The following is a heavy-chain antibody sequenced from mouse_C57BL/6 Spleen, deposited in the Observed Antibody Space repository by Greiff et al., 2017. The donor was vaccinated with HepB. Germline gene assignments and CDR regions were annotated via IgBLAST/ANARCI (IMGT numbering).Heavy chain of an antibody. CDR2: IDPSDSYT. V-gene: IGHV1-59*01. Sequence: QVQLQQPGAELVRPGTSVKLSCKASGYTFTSYWMHWVKQRPGQGLEWIGVIDPSDSYTNYNQKFKGKATLTVDTSSSTAYMQLSSLTSEDSAVYYCAREEATVVATGDYWGQGTTLTVSS. D-gene: IGHD1-1*01. CDR3: AREEATVVATGDY. J-gene: IGHJ2*01. CDR1: GYTFTSYW.